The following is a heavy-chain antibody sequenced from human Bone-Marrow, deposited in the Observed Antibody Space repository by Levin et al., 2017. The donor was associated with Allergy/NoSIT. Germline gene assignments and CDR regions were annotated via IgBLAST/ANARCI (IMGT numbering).Heavy chain of an antibody. CDR1: GSSISSGSY. D-gene: IGHD6-19*01. V-gene: IGHV4-38-2*01. CDR2: IYYTGST. Sequence: PSETLSLTCGVSGSSISSGSYWAWVRQPPGKGLEWIGTIYYTGSTFYNPSLQSRVTMSVDTSKKQFSLKLRSVTAADTAIYYCARTWGSVAVAAEPYYFDFWGQGTLVTVSS. J-gene: IGHJ4*02. CDR3: ARTWGSVAVAAEPYYFDF.